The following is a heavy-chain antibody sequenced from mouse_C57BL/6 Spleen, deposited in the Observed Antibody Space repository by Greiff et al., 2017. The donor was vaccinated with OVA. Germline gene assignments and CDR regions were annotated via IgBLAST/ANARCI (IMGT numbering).Heavy chain of an antibody. CDR2: IDPANGNT. Sequence: EVQLVESVAELVRPGASVKLSCTASGFNIENTYMHWVKQRPEQGLEWIGRIDPANGNTKYAPKFQGKATITADTSSNTAYLQLSSLTSEDTAIYYCARVASYDDDPYWGQGTTLTVSS. D-gene: IGHD2-4*01. V-gene: IGHV14-3*01. CDR1: GFNIENTY. CDR3: ARVASYDDDPY. J-gene: IGHJ2*01.